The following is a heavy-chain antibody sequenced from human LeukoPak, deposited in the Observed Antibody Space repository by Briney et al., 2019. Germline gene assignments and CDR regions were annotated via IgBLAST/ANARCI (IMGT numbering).Heavy chain of an antibody. J-gene: IGHJ4*02. CDR1: GGSISSYY. Sequence: KPSETLSLTCTVSGGSISSYYWSWIRQPPGKGLEWIGYIYYSGSTNYNPSLKSRVTMSVDTSKNQFSPKLSSVTAADTAVYYCARVRITGTTTAFDYWGQGTLVTVSS. CDR2: IYYSGST. CDR3: ARVRITGTTTAFDY. D-gene: IGHD1-7*01. V-gene: IGHV4-59*01.